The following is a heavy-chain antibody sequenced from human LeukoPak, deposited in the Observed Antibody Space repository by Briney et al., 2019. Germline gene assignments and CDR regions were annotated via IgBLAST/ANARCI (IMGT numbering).Heavy chain of an antibody. Sequence: GGSLRLSCAASGFTFSSYSMNWVRQAPGKGLEWVSSISSSSSYIYYADSVKGRFTISRDNSKNTLYLQMNSMRAEDTAVYYCAKLPRGYCSSTSCPNWFDTWGQGSPVTVSS. CDR2: ISSSSSYI. D-gene: IGHD2-2*01. CDR1: GFTFSSYS. V-gene: IGHV3-21*04. CDR3: AKLPRGYCSSTSCPNWFDT. J-gene: IGHJ5*02.